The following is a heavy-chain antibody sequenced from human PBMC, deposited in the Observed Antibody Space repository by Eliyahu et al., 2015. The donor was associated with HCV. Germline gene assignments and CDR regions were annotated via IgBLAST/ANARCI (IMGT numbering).Heavy chain of an antibody. J-gene: IGHJ4*02. CDR2: ISSSSSYI. D-gene: IGHD3-10*01. CDR1: GFXFSXXS. CDR3: ARNQELLWFGELSNPDY. V-gene: IGHV3-21*01. Sequence: EVQLVESGGGLVKPGGSLRLSCAASGFXFSXXSMNWVRQAPGKGLEWVSSISSSSSYIYYADSVKGRFTISRDNAKNSLYLQMNSLRAEDTAVYYCARNQELLWFGELSNPDYWGQGTLVTVSS.